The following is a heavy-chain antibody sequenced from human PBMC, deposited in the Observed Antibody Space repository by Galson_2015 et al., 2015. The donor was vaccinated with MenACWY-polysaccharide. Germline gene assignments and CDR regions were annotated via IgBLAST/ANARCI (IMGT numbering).Heavy chain of an antibody. CDR2: IRSSGTNT. D-gene: IGHD3-3*01. CDR3: AKDSTDFWSVAGRFDH. CDR1: GVTFTSYA. Sequence: ALRLSYAVSGVTFTSYAMSWVRQAPGKGLEWVSAIRSSGTNTYYADSVKGRFTISRDNSKNTLYLQMNSLRAEDTAVYYCAKDSTDFWSVAGRFDHWGQGTLVTVSS. J-gene: IGHJ5*02. V-gene: IGHV3-23*01.